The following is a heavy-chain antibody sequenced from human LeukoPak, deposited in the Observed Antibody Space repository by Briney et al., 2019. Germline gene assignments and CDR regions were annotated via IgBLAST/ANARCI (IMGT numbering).Heavy chain of an antibody. CDR3: ARGDYYDSSGYYRVGYGMDV. V-gene: IGHV4-59*01. J-gene: IGHJ6*02. CDR2: IYYSGST. Sequence: SETLSLTCTVSGGSISSYYWSWIRQPPGKGLEWIGCIYYSGSTNYNPSLKSRVTISVDTSKNQFSLKLSSVTAADTAVYYCARGDYYDSSGYYRVGYGMDVWGQGTTVTVSS. CDR1: GGSISSYY. D-gene: IGHD3-22*01.